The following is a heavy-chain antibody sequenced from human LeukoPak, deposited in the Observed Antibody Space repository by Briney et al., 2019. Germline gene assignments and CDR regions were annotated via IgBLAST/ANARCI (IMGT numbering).Heavy chain of an antibody. D-gene: IGHD6-19*01. CDR2: ISGSGGST. J-gene: IGHJ4*02. CDR1: GFTFSSYT. Sequence: GGSLRPSCAASGFTFSSYTMNWVRQAPGKGLEWVSAISGSGGSTYYADSVKGRFTISRDNSKNTLYLQMNSLRAEDTAVYYCAKGPVGYSSGWYSSEHYFDYWGQGTLVTVSS. CDR3: AKGPVGYSSGWYSSEHYFDY. V-gene: IGHV3-23*01.